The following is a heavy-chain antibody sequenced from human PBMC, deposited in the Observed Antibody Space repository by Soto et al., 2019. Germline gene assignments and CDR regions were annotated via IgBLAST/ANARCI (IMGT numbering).Heavy chain of an antibody. J-gene: IGHJ4*02. CDR2: ISGSGGST. CDR3: AKDNRGITFGGVIVKPEPLDY. Sequence: SLRLSCAASGFTFSSYAMSWVRQAPGKGLEWVSAISGSGGSTYYADSVKGRFTISRVNSKNTLYLQMNSLRAEDTAVYYCAKDNRGITFGGVIVKPEPLDYWGQGTLVTVSS. CDR1: GFTFSSYA. D-gene: IGHD3-16*02. V-gene: IGHV3-23*01.